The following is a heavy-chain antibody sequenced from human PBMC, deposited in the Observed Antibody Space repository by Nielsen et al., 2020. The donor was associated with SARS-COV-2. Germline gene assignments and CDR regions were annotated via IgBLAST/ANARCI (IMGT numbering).Heavy chain of an antibody. CDR3: AREVRSVSYMDV. CDR2: ISSSSSYI. D-gene: IGHD3-16*01. Sequence: GGSLRLSCAAPGFTFSSYSMNWVRQAPGKGLEWVSSISSSSSYIYYADSVKGRFTISRDNAKNSLYLQMNSLRAEDTAVYYCAREVRSVSYMDVWGKGTTVTVSS. CDR1: GFTFSSYS. V-gene: IGHV3-21*01. J-gene: IGHJ6*03.